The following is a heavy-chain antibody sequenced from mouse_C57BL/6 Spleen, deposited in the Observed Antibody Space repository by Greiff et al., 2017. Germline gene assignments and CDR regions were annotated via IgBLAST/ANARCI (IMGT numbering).Heavy chain of an antibody. CDR1: GYTFPSYW. J-gene: IGHJ1*03. D-gene: IGHD2-5*01. CDR3: ARRYSNYDWYFDV. Sequence: VQLQQPGAELVKPGASVTMSCKASGYTFPSYWITWVKQRPGQGLAWIGDISPGSGSPNYNEKFKSQATLTVDTSSSTAYIQLSSLTTEDSAVDYCARRYSNYDWYFDVWGKGTTVTVSS. CDR2: ISPGSGSP. V-gene: IGHV1-55*01.